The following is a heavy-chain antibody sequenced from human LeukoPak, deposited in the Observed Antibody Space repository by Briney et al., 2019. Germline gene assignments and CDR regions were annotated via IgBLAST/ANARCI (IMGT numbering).Heavy chain of an antibody. CDR2: ISGSGGST. D-gene: IGHD3-3*01. CDR3: AKEGSRGDFWSGYYGSAFDI. V-gene: IGHV3-23*01. J-gene: IGHJ3*02. CDR1: GFTFSSYA. Sequence: PGGSLRLSCAASGFTFSSYAMSWVRQAPGKGLEWVSAISGSGGSTYYADSVKGRFTISRDNSKNTLYLQMNSLRAEDTAVYYCAKEGSRGDFWSGYYGSAFDIWGQGTMVTVSS.